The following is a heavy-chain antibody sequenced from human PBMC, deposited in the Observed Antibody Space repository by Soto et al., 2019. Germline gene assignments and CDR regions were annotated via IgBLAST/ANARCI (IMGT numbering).Heavy chain of an antibody. J-gene: IGHJ5*02. V-gene: IGHV1-18*01. CDR2: INPSSGET. D-gene: IGHD6-13*01. Sequence: QIRLVQSGGEVRTPGASVKVSCKASGYTFSSYGITWVRQAPGQGLEWLGWINPSSGETNYAQKFQGRVTVTTDTSTTTGYMELRNLTFDDTVVYYCARDWYPRFDPWGQGTLVTVSS. CDR1: GYTFSSYG. CDR3: ARDWYPRFDP.